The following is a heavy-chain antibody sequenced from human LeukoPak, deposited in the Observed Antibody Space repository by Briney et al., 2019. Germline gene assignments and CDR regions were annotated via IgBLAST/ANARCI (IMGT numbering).Heavy chain of an antibody. V-gene: IGHV4-34*01. J-gene: IGHJ4*02. Sequence: SSETLSLTCAVYGGSFSGYYWSWIRQPPGKGLEWIGEINHSGSTNYNPSLKSRVTISVDTSKNQFSLQLSSVPAADTAVYYCARGSLLGYCSGGSCYSSLSRNYYFDYWGQGTLVTVSS. CDR1: GGSFSGYY. CDR3: ARGSLLGYCSGGSCYSSLSRNYYFDY. CDR2: INHSGST. D-gene: IGHD2-15*01.